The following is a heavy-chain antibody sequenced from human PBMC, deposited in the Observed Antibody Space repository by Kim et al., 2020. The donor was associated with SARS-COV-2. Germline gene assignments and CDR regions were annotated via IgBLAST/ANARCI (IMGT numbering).Heavy chain of an antibody. CDR2: IYYSGST. D-gene: IGHD6-19*01. CDR3: ARHYIAVAGNPPEYYYYGMDV. J-gene: IGHJ6*02. Sequence: SETLSLTCTVSGGSISSYYWSWIRQPPGKGLEWIGYIYYSGSTNYNPSLKSRVTISVDTSKNQFSLKLSSVTAADTAVYYCARHYIAVAGNPPEYYYYGMDVWGQGTTVTVSS. V-gene: IGHV4-59*08. CDR1: GGSISSYY.